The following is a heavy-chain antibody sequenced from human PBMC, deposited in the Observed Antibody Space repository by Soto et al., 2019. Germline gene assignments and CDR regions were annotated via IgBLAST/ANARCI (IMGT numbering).Heavy chain of an antibody. CDR3: ARGPYGSGSYYLDY. D-gene: IGHD3-10*01. J-gene: IGHJ4*02. Sequence: PSETLSLTCAVSGGSISSGGYSWSWIRQPPGKGLEWIGYIYHSGSTYYNPSLKSRVTISVDRSKNQFSLKLSSVTAADTAVYYCARGPYGSGSYYLDYWGQGTLVTVSS. V-gene: IGHV4-30-2*01. CDR1: GGSISSGGYS. CDR2: IYHSGST.